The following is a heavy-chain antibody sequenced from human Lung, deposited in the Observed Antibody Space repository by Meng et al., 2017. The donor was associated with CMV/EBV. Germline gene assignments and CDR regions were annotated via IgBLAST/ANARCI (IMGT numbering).Heavy chain of an antibody. CDR3: ARHRSKAAAGTP. D-gene: IGHD6-13*01. V-gene: IGHV5-51*01. CDR2: IYPGDSDT. CDR1: GYSFTSYW. J-gene: IGHJ4*02. Sequence: SCXGSGYSFTSYWIGWVRQMPGKGLEWMGIIYPGDSDTRYSPSFQGQVTISADKSISTAYLQWNSLKASDTAMYYCARHRSKAAAGTPWGQGTRVTVYS.